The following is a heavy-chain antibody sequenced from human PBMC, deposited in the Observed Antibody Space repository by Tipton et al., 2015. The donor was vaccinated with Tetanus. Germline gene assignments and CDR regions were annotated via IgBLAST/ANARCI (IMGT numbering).Heavy chain of an antibody. V-gene: IGHV5-51*01. CDR1: GYKFGIYW. Sequence: VQLVQSGAEVKKSGESLKISCSGSGYKFGIYWIAWMRQMPGKGLEWMGIIYPGDSDTRYSPSFEGRVSISVDRFITTAYLQWRSLKASDTAIYYCARPLTSVAFGGFAFDVWGQGTLVTVSS. CDR2: IYPGDSDT. J-gene: IGHJ3*01. D-gene: IGHD3-16*01. CDR3: ARPLTSVAFGGFAFDV.